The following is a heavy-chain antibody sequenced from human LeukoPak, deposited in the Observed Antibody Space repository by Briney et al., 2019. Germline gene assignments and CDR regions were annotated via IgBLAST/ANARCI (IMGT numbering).Heavy chain of an antibody. CDR3: AFPYSPND. CDR1: GGTFSSYA. CDR2: IIPIFGTG. D-gene: IGHD6-13*01. V-gene: IGHV1-69*01. Sequence: SVKASCKASGGTFSSYAISWVRQAPGQGLEWMGGIIPIFGTGNYAQKFQGRVTITADVSTSTAYMELSSLKASDTATYYCAFPYSPNDWGQGTQVTVSS. J-gene: IGHJ4*02.